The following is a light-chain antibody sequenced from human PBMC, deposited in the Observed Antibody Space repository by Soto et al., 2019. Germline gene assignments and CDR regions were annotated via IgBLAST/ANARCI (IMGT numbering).Light chain of an antibody. Sequence: QSVLTQPPSASGTPGQRVTISCSGSSSNIGSNTVNWYQQLPGTAPKLLIYSNNQRPSGVPDRFSGSKSGTSASLAISGLQSEDEADYSCAAWDDSRNGSYVFGTGTKVTVL. CDR2: SNN. CDR3: AAWDDSRNGSYV. V-gene: IGLV1-44*01. CDR1: SSNIGSNT. J-gene: IGLJ1*01.